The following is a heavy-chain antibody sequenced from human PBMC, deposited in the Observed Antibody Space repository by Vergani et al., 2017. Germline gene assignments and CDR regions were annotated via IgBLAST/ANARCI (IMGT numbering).Heavy chain of an antibody. CDR1: GFTFSRYW. CDR2: ISSDGSST. D-gene: IGHD7-27*01. Sequence: EVQLVESGGGLVQPGGSLRLSCAASGFTFSRYWMHWVRQAPGKGLVWVSRISSDGSSTSCADSVKGRFTISRDNAKNTLYLQMNSLRAEDTAVYYCARSLLGIEESWADDYWGQGTLVTVSS. CDR3: ARSLLGIEESWADDY. J-gene: IGHJ4*02. V-gene: IGHV3-74*01.